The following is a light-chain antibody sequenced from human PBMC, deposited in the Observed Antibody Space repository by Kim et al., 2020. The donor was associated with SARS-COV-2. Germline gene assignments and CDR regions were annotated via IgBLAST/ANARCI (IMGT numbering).Light chain of an antibody. J-gene: IGKJ1*01. Sequence: EIVLTQSPVTLPLSPGEGATLSCRASQSIRTAQLAWYQQKPGQAPRLLIYDASRRATGTPHRFSGRGSESDFTLTISRLEPEDLAVYYCHQYGDSPQTFGRGTKVDIK. CDR3: HQYGDSPQT. CDR1: QSIRTAQ. V-gene: IGKV3-20*01. CDR2: DAS.